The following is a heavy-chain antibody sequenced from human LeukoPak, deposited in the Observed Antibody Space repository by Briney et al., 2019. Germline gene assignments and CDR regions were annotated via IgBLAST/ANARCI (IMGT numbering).Heavy chain of an antibody. D-gene: IGHD2-15*01. CDR2: IYSGGST. J-gene: IGHJ4*02. V-gene: IGHV3-66*01. Sequence: GGSLRLSCAASGFTVSSNYMSWVRQAPGKGLEWVSVIYSGGSTYYADSVKGRFTISRDNSKNTLYLQMNSLRAEDTAVYYCAKDQGYCSGGSCYSGDYWGQGTLVTVSS. CDR1: GFTVSSNY. CDR3: AKDQGYCSGGSCYSGDY.